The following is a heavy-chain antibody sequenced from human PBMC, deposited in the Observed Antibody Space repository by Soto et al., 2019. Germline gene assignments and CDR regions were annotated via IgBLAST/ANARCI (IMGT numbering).Heavy chain of an antibody. CDR2: IYYSGST. CDR1: GGSISSSSYY. D-gene: IGHD3-3*02. Sequence: QLQLQESGPGLVKPSETLSLTCTVSGGSISSSSYYWGWIRQPPGKGLEWIGSIYYSGSTYYNPSLKSRVTISVDTSKNQFSLKLSSVTAADTAVYYCARLSHILYYFDYWGQGTLVTVSS. V-gene: IGHV4-39*01. CDR3: ARLSHILYYFDY. J-gene: IGHJ4*02.